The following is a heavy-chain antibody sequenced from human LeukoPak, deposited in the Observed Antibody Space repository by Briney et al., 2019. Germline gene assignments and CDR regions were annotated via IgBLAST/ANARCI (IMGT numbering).Heavy chain of an antibody. CDR2: ISSNSDYL. CDR1: GFSFSSSS. J-gene: IGHJ6*02. CDR3: ARSQGLYYYYGMDV. V-gene: IGHV3-21*01. Sequence: KPGGSLRLSCAASGFSFSSSSMNWVRQAPGKGLEWVSSISSNSDYLFYADSVRGRFTISRDSAKNSLYLQMNSLRAEDSAVYYCARSQGLYYYYGMDVWGQGTTVTVSS.